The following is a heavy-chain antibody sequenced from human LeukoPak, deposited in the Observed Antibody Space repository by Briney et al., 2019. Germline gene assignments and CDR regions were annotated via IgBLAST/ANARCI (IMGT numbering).Heavy chain of an antibody. Sequence: SVKVSCKAYGGTFSSYAISWVRQAPGQGLEWMGRIIPIFGTANYAQKFQGRVTITTDESTSTAYMELSSLRSEDTAVYYCARLNLDSGGSWYYFDYWGQGTLVTVSS. J-gene: IGHJ4*02. CDR2: IIPIFGTA. CDR3: ARLNLDSGGSWYYFDY. V-gene: IGHV1-69*05. D-gene: IGHD2-15*01. CDR1: GGTFSSYA.